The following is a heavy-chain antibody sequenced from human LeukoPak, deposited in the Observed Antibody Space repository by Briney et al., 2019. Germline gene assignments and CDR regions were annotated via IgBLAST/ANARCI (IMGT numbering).Heavy chain of an antibody. V-gene: IGHV3-33*06. CDR3: AKDAERGFDYSNSLER. CDR2: VFSDGSNQ. D-gene: IGHD4-11*01. J-gene: IGHJ4*02. CDR1: KFTFSHYG. Sequence: GGSLRLSCAASKFTFSHYGMHWVRQAPGKGLEWVAVVFSDGSNQYYADSVKGRFTVSRDNSHNMLYLQMNSLRREDTAVYYCAKDAERGFDYSNSLERWAQGTLVTVSS.